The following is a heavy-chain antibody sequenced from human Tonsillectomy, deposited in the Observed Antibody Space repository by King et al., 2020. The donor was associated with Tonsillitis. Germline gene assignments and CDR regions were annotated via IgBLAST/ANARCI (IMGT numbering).Heavy chain of an antibody. CDR1: GGSINSYY. J-gene: IGHJ4*02. CDR2: IYYRGGT. CDR3: ARRGSGWSHFDY. Sequence: VQLQESGPGLVKPSETLSLTCTVSGGSINSYYWSWIRQPPGEGLECVGYIYYRGGTHYHPSLQSRVSISVDTAKNQFSRNLTSVTAADTAVYYCARRGSGWSHFDYWGQGTLVTVSS. D-gene: IGHD6-13*01. V-gene: IGHV4-59*01.